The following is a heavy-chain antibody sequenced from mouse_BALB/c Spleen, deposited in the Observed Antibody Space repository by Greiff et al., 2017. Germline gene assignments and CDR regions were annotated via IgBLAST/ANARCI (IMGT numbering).Heavy chain of an antibody. V-gene: IGHV5-4*02. D-gene: IGHD1-2*01. CDR1: GFTFSDYY. Sequence: DVQLVESGGGLVKPGGSLKLSCAASGFTFSDYYMYWVRQTPEKRLEWVATISDGGSYTYYPDSVKGRFTISRDNAKNNLYLQMSSLKSEDTAMYYCARELLRLSWFAYWGQGTLVTVSA. CDR3: ARELLRLSWFAY. CDR2: ISDGGSYT. J-gene: IGHJ3*01.